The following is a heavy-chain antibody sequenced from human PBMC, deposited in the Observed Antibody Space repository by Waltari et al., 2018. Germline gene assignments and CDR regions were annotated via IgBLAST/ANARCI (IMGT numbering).Heavy chain of an antibody. Sequence: QVHLQESGPGLVRPSETLSLTCTVSSYSVTTGHYWGWLRQAPGKGLEWIGSVNHHGNTYYNPSLKSRVALSLDTSKKQFSLEMRSVSAADTAVYYCARATSGDPIEFWGQGTLVTVSS. CDR3: ARATSGDPIEF. V-gene: IGHV4-38-2*02. J-gene: IGHJ4*02. D-gene: IGHD3-16*01. CDR1: SYSVTTGHY. CDR2: VNHHGNT.